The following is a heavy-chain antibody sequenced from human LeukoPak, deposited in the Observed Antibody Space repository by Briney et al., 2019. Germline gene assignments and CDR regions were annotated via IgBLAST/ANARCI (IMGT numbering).Heavy chain of an antibody. V-gene: IGHV4-38-2*02. J-gene: IGHJ3*02. D-gene: IGHD1-26*01. CDR1: GYSINSGYF. CDR3: ARDAPSSIVGATPNAFDI. CDR2: VYHSGST. Sequence: SETLSLTCAVSGYSINSGYFWGWIRQPPGKGLEWIGSVYHSGSTYYNPSLKSRVTISVDTSKNQFSLNLNSVTAADTAVYYCARDAPSSIVGATPNAFDIWGQGTMVTVSS.